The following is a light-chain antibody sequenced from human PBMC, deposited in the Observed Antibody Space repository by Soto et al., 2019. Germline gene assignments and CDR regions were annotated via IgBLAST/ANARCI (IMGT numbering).Light chain of an antibody. V-gene: IGKV3-20*01. CDR3: QQYYSIQLT. CDR1: QSITGSY. Sequence: ENVLTQSPGTLSLPPGERATVSCRASQSITGSYLAWYQQTPGQAPRLLIYGASSRATGVPDRFSGSGFGTDFTLTISRLEPEDFEVYYCQQYYSIQLTFGGGTKVNI. J-gene: IGKJ4*01. CDR2: GAS.